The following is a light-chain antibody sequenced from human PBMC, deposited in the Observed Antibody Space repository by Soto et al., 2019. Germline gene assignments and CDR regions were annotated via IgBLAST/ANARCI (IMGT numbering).Light chain of an antibody. V-gene: IGKV3-15*01. Sequence: EIVMTQSPATLSLSPGERASLSCSARQSLINKLAWYQQKPGQAPRLLIYGASTTATDIPVRFSAGGSGTEFTLTISSLQSEDFAVYYGKQYDNWPLTFGGGTK. CDR2: GAS. CDR1: QSLINK. CDR3: KQYDNWPLT. J-gene: IGKJ4*01.